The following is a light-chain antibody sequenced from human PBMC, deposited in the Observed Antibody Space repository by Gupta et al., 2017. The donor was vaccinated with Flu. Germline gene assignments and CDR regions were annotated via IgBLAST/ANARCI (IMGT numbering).Light chain of an antibody. Sequence: SYVLSQPPSVSVSPGQTARITCGGNKIGSETVHWYQQKPGQDPVLVVCDDRDRPSWTPYRCSGSNSGNTATLTSSRVEAGEEADYYCQVWDSSSDHWVFGGGTMLTVL. CDR1: KIGSET. CDR2: DDR. V-gene: IGLV3-21*02. J-gene: IGLJ3*02. CDR3: QVWDSSSDHWV.